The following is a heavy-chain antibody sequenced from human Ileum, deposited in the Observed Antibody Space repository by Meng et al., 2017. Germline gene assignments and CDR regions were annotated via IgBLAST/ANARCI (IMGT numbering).Heavy chain of an antibody. CDR2: FYRAGSP. J-gene: IGHJ4*02. V-gene: IGHV4-4*02. CDR1: VDSVHSSFY. D-gene: IGHD2-15*01. Sequence: VQLKAAVSGRVAPSGTTSPIYTVSVDSVHSSFYCSWVRQSPVKALEWIPQFYRAGSPNYTPSREIPVAMSLVKFKNQFSLRRTSLTAADTSIFYCVRHGGKYFDSWGQGTLVTVSS. CDR3: VRHGGKYFDS.